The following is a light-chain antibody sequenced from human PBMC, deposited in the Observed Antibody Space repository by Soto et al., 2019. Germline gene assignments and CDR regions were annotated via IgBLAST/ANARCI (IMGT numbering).Light chain of an antibody. J-gene: IGLJ1*01. CDR3: SSYSGNNHVGV. Sequence: QPASVSGSPGQSITISCTGSASDVGSYNLVSWYQQHPGKAPKLVIYEVTKRPSGISSRFSGSKSGITASLTISGLQAEDGGDYYCSSYSGNNHVGVFGTGTKLTVL. CDR2: EVT. V-gene: IGLV2-23*02. CDR1: ASDVGSYNL.